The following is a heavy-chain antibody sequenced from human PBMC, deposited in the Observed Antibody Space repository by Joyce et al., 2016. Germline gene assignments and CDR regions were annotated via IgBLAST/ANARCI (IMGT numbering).Heavy chain of an antibody. CDR3: ARGRPGDYYDAVNWFDP. J-gene: IGHJ5*02. CDR2: INHNGST. D-gene: IGHD3-22*01. Sequence: QVHLQQSGAGLLKPSDTLSLTCAVYGASFSHYYWSWIRQAPGKGLVWIGEINHNGSTTYNPSLNSRVTISADTSKSQFSLKLNSVTAADTAVYYCARGRPGDYYDAVNWFDPWGQGILVTVSS. V-gene: IGHV4-34*01. CDR1: GASFSHYY.